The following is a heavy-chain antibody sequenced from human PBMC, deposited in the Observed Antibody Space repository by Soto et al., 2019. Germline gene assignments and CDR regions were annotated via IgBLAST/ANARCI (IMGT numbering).Heavy chain of an antibody. CDR3: AKVTLVRGWYGNAFDI. Sequence: GGSLRLSCAASGFTFSSYAMSWVRQAPGKGLEWVSAISGSGGSTYYADSVKGRFTISRDNSKNTLYLQMNSLRAEDTAVYYCAKVTLVRGWYGNAFDIWGQGTMVTV. V-gene: IGHV3-23*01. D-gene: IGHD6-19*01. CDR2: ISGSGGST. J-gene: IGHJ3*02. CDR1: GFTFSSYA.